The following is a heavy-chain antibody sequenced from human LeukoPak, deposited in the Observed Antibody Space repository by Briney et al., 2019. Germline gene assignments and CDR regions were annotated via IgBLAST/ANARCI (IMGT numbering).Heavy chain of an antibody. V-gene: IGHV4-38-2*02. CDR3: ARGITANWFDP. CDR2: IYHSGST. Sequence: SETLSLTCTVSGYPISSGYYWGWIRQPPGKGLEWIGSIYHSGSTYYNPSLKSRVTISVDTSKNQFSLKLSSVTAADTAVYYCARGITANWFDPWGQGTLVTVSS. D-gene: IGHD3-16*01. J-gene: IGHJ5*02. CDR1: GYPISSGYY.